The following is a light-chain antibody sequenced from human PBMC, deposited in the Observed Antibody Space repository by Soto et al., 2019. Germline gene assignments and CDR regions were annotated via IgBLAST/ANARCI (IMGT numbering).Light chain of an antibody. CDR3: QKYSSAHRT. Sequence: DIQMTQSPSSLSASVGDRVTITCRTSQDISNYLALYQQKPGKVPQLLFYAASTFQSGATSRFSGGGSGTDFSLTISSLQPEDVATYYRQKYSSAHRTFGGGTKVEIQ. CDR1: QDISNY. CDR2: AAS. V-gene: IGKV1-27*01. J-gene: IGKJ4*01.